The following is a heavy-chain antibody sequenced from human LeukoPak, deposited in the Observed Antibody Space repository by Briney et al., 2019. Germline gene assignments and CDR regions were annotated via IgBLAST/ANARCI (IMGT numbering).Heavy chain of an antibody. Sequence: SETLSLTCTVSGCSVSSCSYYWSWIRQPPGKGLEWIGYIYYSGSTNYNPSLKSRVTISVDTSKNQFSLKLSSVTAADTAVYYCAGVAARLDYWGQGTLVTVSS. D-gene: IGHD2-15*01. J-gene: IGHJ4*02. V-gene: IGHV4-61*01. CDR3: AGVAARLDY. CDR1: GCSVSSCSYY. CDR2: IYYSGST.